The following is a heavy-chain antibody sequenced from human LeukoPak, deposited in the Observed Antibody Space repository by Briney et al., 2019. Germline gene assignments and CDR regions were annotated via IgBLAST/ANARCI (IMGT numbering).Heavy chain of an antibody. D-gene: IGHD3-3*01. CDR1: GFTFSSYW. J-gene: IGHJ4*02. CDR3: ARGGAAFAESVY. CDR2: IKQDGSEK. V-gene: IGHV3-7*01. Sequence: GGSLRLSCAASGFTFSSYWMSWVRQAPGKGLEWVANIKQDGSEKYYVDSLKGRFTISRDNAKNSLYLQMNNLRVEDTAVYYCARGGAAFAESVYWGQGTLVTVSS.